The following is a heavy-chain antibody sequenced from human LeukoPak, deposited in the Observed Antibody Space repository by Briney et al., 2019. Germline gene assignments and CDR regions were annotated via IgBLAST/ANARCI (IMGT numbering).Heavy chain of an antibody. CDR1: GFTFSSYG. Sequence: GGSLRLSCAASGFTFSSYGMHWVRQAPGKGLEWVAFLRYDGSNKYYADSGKGRFTISRDNSKNTLYLQMNSLRAEDTAVYYCARVPNYGSGSGFDPWGQGTLVTVSS. CDR2: LRYDGSNK. J-gene: IGHJ5*02. CDR3: ARVPNYGSGSGFDP. D-gene: IGHD3-10*01. V-gene: IGHV3-30*02.